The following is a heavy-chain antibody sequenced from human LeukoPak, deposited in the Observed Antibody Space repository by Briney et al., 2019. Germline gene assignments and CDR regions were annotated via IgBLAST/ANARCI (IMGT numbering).Heavy chain of an antibody. V-gene: IGHV4-34*01. Sequence: SETLSLTCAVYGGSFSGYYWSWIRQPPGKGLEWIGEINHSGSTNYNPSLKSRVTMSVDTSKNQFSLKLSSVTAADTAVYYCARVRQWLVNHYFDYWGQGTLVTVSS. D-gene: IGHD6-19*01. CDR2: INHSGST. CDR1: GGSFSGYY. CDR3: ARVRQWLVNHYFDY. J-gene: IGHJ4*02.